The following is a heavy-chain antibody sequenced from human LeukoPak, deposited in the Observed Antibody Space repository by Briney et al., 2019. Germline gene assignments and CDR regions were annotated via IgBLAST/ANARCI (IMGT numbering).Heavy chain of an antibody. CDR1: GFSFSSYG. V-gene: IGHV3-48*01. CDR3: ARVDCSGGSCYSSLDY. J-gene: IGHJ4*02. CDR2: ISSSSSTM. Sequence: GGSLRLSCAASGFSFSSYGMNWVRQAPGKGLEWISYISSSSSTMYYADSVKGRFTIFRDNAKNSLFLQMDSLRVEDTAVYFCARVDCSGGSCYSSLDYWGQGTLITVSS. D-gene: IGHD2-15*01.